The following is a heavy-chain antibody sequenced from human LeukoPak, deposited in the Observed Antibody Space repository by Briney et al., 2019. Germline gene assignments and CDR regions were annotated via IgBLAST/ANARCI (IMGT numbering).Heavy chain of an antibody. J-gene: IGHJ4*02. CDR1: GLTFSSYA. V-gene: IGHV3-23*01. CDR2: ISGSGGST. CDR3: AKDFTYYYDSSGYFLDY. Sequence: PGGSLRLSCAASGLTFSSYAMSWVRQAPGKGLEWVSGISGSGGSTYYADSVKGRFTISRDNSKNTLYLQMNSLRAEDTAVYYCAKDFTYYYDSSGYFLDYWGQGTLVTVSS. D-gene: IGHD3-22*01.